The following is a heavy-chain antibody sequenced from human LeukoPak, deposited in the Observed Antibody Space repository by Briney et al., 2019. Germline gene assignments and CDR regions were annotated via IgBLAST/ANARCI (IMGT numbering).Heavy chain of an antibody. Sequence: GGSLRLSCAASGFTLSDYYMSWIRQAPGKGLEWVSYSSSSGSTIYYADSAKGRFAISRDNAKNSLYPQMNSLRAEDTAVYYCARRRDFIDYWGQGTLVTVSS. CDR3: ARRRDFIDY. CDR2: SSSSGSTI. CDR1: GFTLSDYY. V-gene: IGHV3-11*01. D-gene: IGHD3/OR15-3a*01. J-gene: IGHJ4*02.